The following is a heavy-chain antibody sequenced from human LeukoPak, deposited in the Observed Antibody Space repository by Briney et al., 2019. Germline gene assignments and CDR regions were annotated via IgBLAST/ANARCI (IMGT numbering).Heavy chain of an antibody. J-gene: IGHJ4*02. CDR3: AKDQRWESPHYLDS. CDR1: GFTFSSSA. D-gene: IGHD1-26*01. CDR2: ISASGGST. V-gene: IGHV3-23*01. Sequence: GGSLRLSCAASGFTFSSSAMSWVRQVPGKGLEWVSGISASGGSTYYADSVRGRFTISRDNSKNTLYVQMNSLRDEDTAVHYCAKDQRWESPHYLDSRGQGTLVTVSS.